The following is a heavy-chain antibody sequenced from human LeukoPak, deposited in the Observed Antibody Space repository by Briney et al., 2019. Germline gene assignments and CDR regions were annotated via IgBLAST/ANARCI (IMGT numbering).Heavy chain of an antibody. CDR1: GGSISSGGYS. Sequence: SQTLSLTCAVSGGSISSGGYSWSWIRQPPGKGLEWIGYIYHSGSTYYNPSLKSRVTISVDRSKNQFSLKLSSVTAADTAVYYCASTRRLWSDYYFDYWGQGTLVTVSS. J-gene: IGHJ4*02. CDR3: ASTRRLWSDYYFDY. D-gene: IGHD5-18*01. CDR2: IYHSGST. V-gene: IGHV4-30-2*01.